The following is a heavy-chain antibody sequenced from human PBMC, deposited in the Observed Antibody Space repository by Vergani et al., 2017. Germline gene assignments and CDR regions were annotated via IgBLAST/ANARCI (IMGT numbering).Heavy chain of an antibody. CDR1: GFTFSSYS. Sequence: EVQLVESGGGLVKRGGSLRLSCAASGFTFSSYSMNWVRQAPGKGLEWVSSISSSSSYIHYSDSLKGRFTIARDNAKSSLYLQMNSLRAEDTGVYYCARDRDYLGSRSYPYYYYDGLDVWGQGTAVTVSS. D-gene: IGHD3-10*01. CDR3: ARDRDYLGSRSYPYYYYDGLDV. J-gene: IGHJ6*02. V-gene: IGHV3-21*01. CDR2: ISSSSSYI.